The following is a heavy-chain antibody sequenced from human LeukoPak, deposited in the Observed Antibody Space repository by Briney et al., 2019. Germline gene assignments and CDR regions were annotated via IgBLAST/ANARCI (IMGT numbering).Heavy chain of an antibody. CDR3: ARDRDYGDYNTQDLFVY. D-gene: IGHD4-17*01. V-gene: IGHV1-18*01. CDR1: GYTFTNFG. Sequence: ASVKVSCKASGYTFTNFGISWARQAPGQGLEWMGWTSAYNGNTSYAQRLQGRVTMTTDTSTSTAYMELRSLRSDDTAVYYCARDRDYGDYNTQDLFVYWGQGTLVTVSS. J-gene: IGHJ4*02. CDR2: TSAYNGNT.